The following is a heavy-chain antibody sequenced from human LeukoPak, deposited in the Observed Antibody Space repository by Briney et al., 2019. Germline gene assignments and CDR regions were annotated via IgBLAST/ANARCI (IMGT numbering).Heavy chain of an antibody. CDR3: ARTLTTVPTAGY. CDR1: DYSISSGYH. Sequence: SETLSLTCSVSDYSISSGYHWGWIRQPPGKGLEWIGSIYHSGSTYYNPSLKSRVTISVDTSKNQFSLKLSSVTAADTAVYYCARTLTTVPTAGYWGQGTLVTVSS. D-gene: IGHD4-17*01. V-gene: IGHV4-38-2*01. J-gene: IGHJ4*02. CDR2: IYHSGST.